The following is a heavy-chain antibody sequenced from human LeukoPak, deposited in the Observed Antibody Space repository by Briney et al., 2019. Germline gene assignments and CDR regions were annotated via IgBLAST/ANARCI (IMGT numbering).Heavy chain of an antibody. CDR1: GFTLSSYW. CDR3: ARDLFSGSYQEDF. J-gene: IGHJ4*02. D-gene: IGHD1-26*01. Sequence: AGGSLRLSCAASGFTLSSYWMSWVRQAPGKGLEWVANIKYDGSGKYYVDSVKGRFTISRDDAKNSLYLEMNRLRVEDTAVYYCARDLFSGSYQEDFWGQGTLVTVSS. CDR2: IKYDGSGK. V-gene: IGHV3-7*01.